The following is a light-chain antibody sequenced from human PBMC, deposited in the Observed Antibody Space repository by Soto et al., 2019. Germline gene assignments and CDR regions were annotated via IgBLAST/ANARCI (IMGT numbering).Light chain of an antibody. CDR3: QQANSFPLT. Sequence: DIQVTQSPSSVSASVGDRVTITCRASQDINNWLAWYQQKPGKAPKLLIYTTSNLQSGVPSRFSGSGSGTDFTLTNNSLQPEDFATYYCQQANSFPLTFGGGTKVEIK. CDR1: QDINNW. CDR2: TTS. V-gene: IGKV1D-12*01. J-gene: IGKJ4*01.